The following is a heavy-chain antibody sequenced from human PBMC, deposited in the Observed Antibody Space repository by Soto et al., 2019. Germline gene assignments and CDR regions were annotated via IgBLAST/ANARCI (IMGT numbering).Heavy chain of an antibody. CDR2: INHSGST. V-gene: IGHV4-34*01. CDR1: GGSLSGYY. Sequence: PSETLSLTCAVYGGSLSGYYWSWIRQPPGKGLEWIGEINHSGSTNYNPSLKSRVTISVDTSKNQFSLKLSSVTAADTAVYYCARAPRLDLWSGYYPYYYYGMDVWGQGTTVTVSS. J-gene: IGHJ6*02. D-gene: IGHD3-3*01. CDR3: ARAPRLDLWSGYYPYYYYGMDV.